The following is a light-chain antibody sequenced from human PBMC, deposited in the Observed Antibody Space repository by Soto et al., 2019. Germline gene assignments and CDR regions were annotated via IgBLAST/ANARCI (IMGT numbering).Light chain of an antibody. Sequence: QSVLTQPPSASGSPGQSVTISCTGTNSDIGAYNYVSWYQLRPGKAPKLMLYDVTKRPSGVPDRFSGAKSGNTASLTVSGLQAEDEADYYCASYAGGNQVFGTGTKLTVL. CDR3: ASYAGGNQV. V-gene: IGLV2-8*01. CDR1: NSDIGAYNY. J-gene: IGLJ1*01. CDR2: DVT.